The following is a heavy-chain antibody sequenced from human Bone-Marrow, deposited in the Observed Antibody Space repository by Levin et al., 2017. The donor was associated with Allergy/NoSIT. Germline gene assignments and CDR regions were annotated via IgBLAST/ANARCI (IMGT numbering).Heavy chain of an antibody. Sequence: SCAASGFTFSSYWMHWVRQAPGKGLVWVSRINRDGSSTSYADSVKGRFTISRDNAKNTLYLQMNSLRAEDTAVYYCARDVWYCSSTCTLNDAFDTWGQGTMVTVSS. D-gene: IGHD2-2*01. J-gene: IGHJ3*02. CDR3: ARDVWYCSSTCTLNDAFDT. CDR1: GFTFSSYW. CDR2: INRDGSST. V-gene: IGHV3-74*01.